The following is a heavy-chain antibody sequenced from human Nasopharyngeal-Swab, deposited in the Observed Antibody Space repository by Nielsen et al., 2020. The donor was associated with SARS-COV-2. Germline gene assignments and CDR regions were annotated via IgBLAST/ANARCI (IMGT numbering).Heavy chain of an antibody. J-gene: IGHJ1*01. CDR2: INSDGSST. CDR1: GFTFSISF. V-gene: IGHV3-74*01. D-gene: IGHD2-21*02. Sequence: GESLKISCVASGFTFSISFIHWVRRAPGKGLVWVSRINSDGSSTNYADSVKGRFTVSRDNAKNTAYLQMDSLAVEDTAMYYCVRGCGGDFPGIDHWGQGNLVTVSS. CDR3: VRGCGGDFPGIDH.